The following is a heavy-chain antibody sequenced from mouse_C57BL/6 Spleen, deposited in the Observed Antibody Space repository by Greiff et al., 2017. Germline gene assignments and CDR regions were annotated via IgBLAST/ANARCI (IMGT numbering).Heavy chain of an antibody. CDR2: IYPSDSET. J-gene: IGHJ4*01. D-gene: IGHD3-2*02. V-gene: IGHV1-61*01. Sequence: QVQLKESGAELVRPGSSVKLSCKASGYTFTSYWMDWVKQRPGQGLEWIGNIYPSDSETHYNQKFKDKATLTVDKSSSTAYMQLSSLTSEDSAVYYCARWRGAAQATGYYYAMDYWGQGTSVTVSS. CDR1: GYTFTSYW. CDR3: ARWRGAAQATGYYYAMDY.